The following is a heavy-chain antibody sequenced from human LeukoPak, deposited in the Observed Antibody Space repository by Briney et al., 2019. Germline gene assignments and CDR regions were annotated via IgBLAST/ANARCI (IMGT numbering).Heavy chain of an antibody. Sequence: SETPSLTCAVYGGSFSGYYWSWIRQPPGKGLEWIGEINHSGSTNYNPSLKSRVTISVDTSKNQFSLKLSSVTAADTAVYYCARRGYYGSGSYARAYYFDYWGQGTLVTVSS. V-gene: IGHV4-34*01. D-gene: IGHD3-10*01. CDR3: ARRGYYGSGSYARAYYFDY. J-gene: IGHJ4*02. CDR2: INHSGST. CDR1: GGSFSGYY.